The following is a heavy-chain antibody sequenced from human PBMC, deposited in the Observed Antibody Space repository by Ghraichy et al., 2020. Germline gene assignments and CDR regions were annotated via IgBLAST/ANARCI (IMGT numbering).Heavy chain of an antibody. D-gene: IGHD6-6*01. V-gene: IGHV3-7*01. CDR2: IKQDGSET. Sequence: GGSLRLSCAASGFTFRSYWMSWVRQAPGKGLEWVAKIKQDGSETHYVDSMKGRFIISRDNAKNSLYLQLTSLRAEDTAVYYCARTAPYSSSPYYHYGLDVWGQGTTVTVSS. J-gene: IGHJ6*02. CDR1: GFTFRSYW. CDR3: ARTAPYSSSPYYHYGLDV.